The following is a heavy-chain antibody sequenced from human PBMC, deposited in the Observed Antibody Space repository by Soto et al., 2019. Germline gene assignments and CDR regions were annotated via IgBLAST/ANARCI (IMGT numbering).Heavy chain of an antibody. CDR1: GFTFSSYS. CDR2: ISSSSSTI. V-gene: IGHV3-48*02. Sequence: EVQLVESGGGLVQPGGSLRLSCVASGFTFSSYSMNWVRQAPGKGLEWVSYISSSSSTIYYADSVKGRFTISRDNAKNSLYLQMNSLRDEDTAVYYCARDPGDYGEYGMDVWGQGTTVTVSS. D-gene: IGHD4-17*01. J-gene: IGHJ6*02. CDR3: ARDPGDYGEYGMDV.